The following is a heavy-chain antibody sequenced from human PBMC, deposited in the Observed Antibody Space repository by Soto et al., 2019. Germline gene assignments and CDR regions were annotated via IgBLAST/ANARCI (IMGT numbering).Heavy chain of an antibody. V-gene: IGHV4-30-4*01. CDR3: ARGRYCLTGRCFPNWFDS. CDR1: GDSISTVDYF. Sequence: SETLSLTCSVSGDSISTVDYFWAWIRQPPGQALEYIGYIYKSATTYYNPSFESRVAISLDTSKSQFSLNVTSVTAADTAVYFCARGRYCLTGRCFPNWFDSWGQGTLVTVS. D-gene: IGHD2-15*01. CDR2: IYKSATT. J-gene: IGHJ5*01.